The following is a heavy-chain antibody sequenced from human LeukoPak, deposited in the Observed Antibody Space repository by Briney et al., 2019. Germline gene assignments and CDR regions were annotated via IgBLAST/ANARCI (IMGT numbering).Heavy chain of an antibody. Sequence: SQTLSLTCTVSGGSISSGDYYWSWIRQPPGKGLEWIGYIYYSGSTYYNPSPKSRVTISVDTSKNQFSLKLSSVTAADTAVYYCARSLTIFGVVTDWGQGTLVTVSS. J-gene: IGHJ4*02. CDR2: IYYSGST. CDR1: GGSISSGDYY. D-gene: IGHD3-3*01. CDR3: ARSLTIFGVVTD. V-gene: IGHV4-30-4*08.